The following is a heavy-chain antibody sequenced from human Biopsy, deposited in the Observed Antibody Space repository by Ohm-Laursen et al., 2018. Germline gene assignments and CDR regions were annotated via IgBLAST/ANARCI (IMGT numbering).Heavy chain of an antibody. J-gene: IGHJ4*02. CDR3: ARDPLNGHKHFDY. CDR2: INCKTGAT. Sequence: SVTHSYNLSSYIFTDYNIQWVRLAPGQGLEWLGYINCKTGATNYAKKFKGTVTMTRDTSISTAYLALGSLRSADTAIYYCARDPLNGHKHFDYWGQGSLVTVSS. D-gene: IGHD2-8*01. CDR1: SYIFTDYN. V-gene: IGHV1-2*02.